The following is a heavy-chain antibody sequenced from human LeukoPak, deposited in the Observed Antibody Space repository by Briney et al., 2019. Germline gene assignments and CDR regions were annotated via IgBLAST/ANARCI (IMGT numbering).Heavy chain of an antibody. CDR1: GFTFSSYW. CDR2: IKQDGGEK. V-gene: IGHV3-7*01. Sequence: GGSLRLSCAASGFTFSSYWMSWVRQAAGKGLEWVSNIKQDGGEKYYVDSVEGRFTISRDNAKNSLYLQMNSLRAEDTAVYYCARLAGAVAGWFDYWGQGTLVTVSS. J-gene: IGHJ4*02. D-gene: IGHD6-19*01. CDR3: ARLAGAVAGWFDY.